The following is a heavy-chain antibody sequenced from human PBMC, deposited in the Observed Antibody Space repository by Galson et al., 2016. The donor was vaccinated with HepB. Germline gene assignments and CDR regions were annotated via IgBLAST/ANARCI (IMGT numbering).Heavy chain of an antibody. V-gene: IGHV3-30*04. J-gene: IGHJ4*02. D-gene: IGHD1-14*01. CDR1: GFTFGDYS. CDR2: ISSGGNVK. CDR3: ARERGFRGIQDY. Sequence: SLRLSCAGSGFTFGDYSIHWVRQAPGRGLEWVAVISSGGNVKFYGDSVKGRFTISRDNFKNTMYLQMNSLRDDDTGVYYCARERGFRGIQDYMGQGTLVTFSS.